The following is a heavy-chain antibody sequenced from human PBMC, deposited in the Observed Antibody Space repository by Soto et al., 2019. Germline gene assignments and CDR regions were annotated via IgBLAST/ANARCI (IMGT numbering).Heavy chain of an antibody. CDR3: ARSGYSSSWPYYYYNMDV. CDR2: IKNKANSYTT. D-gene: IGHD6-13*01. V-gene: IGHV3-72*01. Sequence: GGSLRLSCAASGFTFSDHYMDWVRQAPGKGLEWVGRIKNKANSYTTEYAASVKGRFTISRDDSENSLYLQMNSLKTEDTAVYYCARSGYSSSWPYYYYNMDVWGQGTTVTVPS. J-gene: IGHJ6*02. CDR1: GFTFSDHY.